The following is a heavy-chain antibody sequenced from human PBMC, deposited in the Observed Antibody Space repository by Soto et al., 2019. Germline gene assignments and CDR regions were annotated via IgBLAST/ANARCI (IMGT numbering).Heavy chain of an antibody. CDR1: GYTFTSYY. D-gene: IGHD2-15*01. V-gene: IGHV1-46*01. CDR2: INPSGGST. Sequence: VASVKVSCKASGYTFTSYYMHWVRQAPGQGLEWMGIINPSGGSTSYAQKFQGRVTMTRDTSTSTVYMELSSLRSEDTAVYYCARYPTYCSGGSCYSDAFDIWGQGTMVTVSS. CDR3: ARYPTYCSGGSCYSDAFDI. J-gene: IGHJ3*02.